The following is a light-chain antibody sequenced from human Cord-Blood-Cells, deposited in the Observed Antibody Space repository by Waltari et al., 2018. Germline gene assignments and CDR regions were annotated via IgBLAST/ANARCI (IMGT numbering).Light chain of an antibody. J-gene: IGKJ1*01. CDR2: NAS. Sequence: DIQMTQSPSTLSASVGDSVTITCRASQSMRSWLSWYHQKPATAPNLLISNASSCERVVPSRFSVSGSGKEFTFTSSSRQPDDFVIYYCQQYNSYSWTFGQGTKVEIK. CDR3: QQYNSYSWT. CDR1: QSMRSW. V-gene: IGKV1-5*03.